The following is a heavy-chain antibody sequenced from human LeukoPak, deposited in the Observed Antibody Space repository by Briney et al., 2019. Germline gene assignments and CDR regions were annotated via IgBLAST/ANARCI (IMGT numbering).Heavy chain of an antibody. D-gene: IGHD3-10*01. J-gene: IGHJ4*02. Sequence: SVMVSCKNTGGKFNSYDLSWLRKIKEKGLEWMGGIIPIFGTANHAQKFQGRVTITTDESTSTAYMELSSLRSEDTAVYYCARARWFGELYRDYWGQGTLVTVSS. V-gene: IGHV1-69*05. CDR3: ARARWFGELYRDY. CDR1: GGKFNSYD. CDR2: IIPIFGTA.